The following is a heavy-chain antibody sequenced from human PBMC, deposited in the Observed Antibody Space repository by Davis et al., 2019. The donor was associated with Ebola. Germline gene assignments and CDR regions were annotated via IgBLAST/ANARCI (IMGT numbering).Heavy chain of an antibody. D-gene: IGHD3-22*01. J-gene: IGHJ3*02. CDR2: LLSIGST. CDR1: GCSTNSYY. Sequence: PSETLSLTCTASGCSTNSYYWSWIRQPPGKGLEWIGYLLSIGSTNSTPSLMSRLTISIDTSKNLFSLKLNPVTAADTAMYYCAREAYYYDGSGYHRGSFDIWGQGTMVTVSS. CDR3: AREAYYYDGSGYHRGSFDI. V-gene: IGHV4-59*01.